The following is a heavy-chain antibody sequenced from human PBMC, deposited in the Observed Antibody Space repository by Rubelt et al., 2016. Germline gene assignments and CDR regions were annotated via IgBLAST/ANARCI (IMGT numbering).Heavy chain of an antibody. CDR1: GYTFTDYY. CDR3: VRENWYYDN. CDR2: INPNSGVT. J-gene: IGHJ4*02. Sequence: QVQLVQSGAEVKKPGASVKVSCTASGYTFTDYYMHWVRQAPGQGLEWMAWINPNSGVTNYAQKFQGRVALTRETSISTVSMELSRLTSDDTAVYYCVRENWYYDNWGQGTLVTVSS. D-gene: IGHD1-7*01. V-gene: IGHV1-2*02.